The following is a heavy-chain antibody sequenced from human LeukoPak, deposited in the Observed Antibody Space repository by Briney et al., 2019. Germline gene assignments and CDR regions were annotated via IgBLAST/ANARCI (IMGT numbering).Heavy chain of an antibody. CDR2: IYHSGST. CDR3: ARAGIGIEVAGTIHNWFDP. J-gene: IGHJ5*02. CDR1: GGSTSSGGYY. D-gene: IGHD6-19*01. Sequence: SQTLSLTCTVSGGSTSSGGYYWSWIRQPPGKGLEWIGYIYHSGSTYYNPSLKSRVTISVDRSKNQFSLKLSSVTAADTAVYYCARAGIGIEVAGTIHNWFDPWGQGTQVTVSS. V-gene: IGHV4-30-2*01.